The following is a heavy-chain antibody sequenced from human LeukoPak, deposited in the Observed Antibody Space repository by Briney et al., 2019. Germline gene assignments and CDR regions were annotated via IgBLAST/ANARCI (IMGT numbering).Heavy chain of an antibody. CDR3: ARGNYYYGSGSYYVGYYFDY. CDR2: INHSGST. CDR1: GGSISSYY. Sequence: SETLSLTCTVSGGSISSYYWSWIRQPPGKGLEWIGEINHSGSTNYNPSLKSRVTISVDTSKNQFSLKLSSVTAADTAVYYCARGNYYYGSGSYYVGYYFDYWGQGTLVTVSS. J-gene: IGHJ4*02. D-gene: IGHD3-10*01. V-gene: IGHV4-34*01.